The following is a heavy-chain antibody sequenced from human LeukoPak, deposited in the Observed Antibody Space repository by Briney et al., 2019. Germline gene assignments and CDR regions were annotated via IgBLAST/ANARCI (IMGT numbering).Heavy chain of an antibody. CDR3: ARAKRTARATGGFDY. Sequence: ASVKVSCKASGYTFTGYYMHWVRQAPGQGLEWMGWINPNSGGTNYAQKFQGRVTMTRDTSISTAYMELSRLRSDDTAVYYCARAKRTARATGGFDYWGQGTLVTVSS. D-gene: IGHD5-24*01. J-gene: IGHJ4*02. CDR1: GYTFTGYY. CDR2: INPNSGGT. V-gene: IGHV1-2*02.